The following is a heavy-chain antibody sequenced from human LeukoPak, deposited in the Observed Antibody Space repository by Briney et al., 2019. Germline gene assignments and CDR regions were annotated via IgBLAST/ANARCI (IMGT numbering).Heavy chain of an antibody. D-gene: IGHD6-13*01. CDR2: ISSSSSTI. CDR3: ARVEQKPRAVCGMDV. Sequence: PGGSLRLSCAASGFTFNTYSMNWVPQAPGKGLELISHISSSSSTIYYSDSVKGRFTISRDNAKTSLDLQMNSLRDEDTAMYYCARVEQKPRAVCGMDVWGQGTTVTVSS. J-gene: IGHJ6*02. CDR1: GFTFNTYS. V-gene: IGHV3-48*02.